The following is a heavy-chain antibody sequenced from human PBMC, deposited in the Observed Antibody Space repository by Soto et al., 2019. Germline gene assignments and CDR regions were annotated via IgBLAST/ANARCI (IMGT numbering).Heavy chain of an antibody. CDR3: ARVGTPSSIAVAGRFDY. CDR1: GYSISSGYY. D-gene: IGHD6-19*01. CDR2: IYHSGST. V-gene: IGHV4-38-2*01. J-gene: IGHJ4*02. Sequence: NPSETLSLTCAVSGYSISSGYYWGWIRQPPGKGLEWIGSIYHSGSTYYNPSLKSRVTISVDTSKNQFSLKLSSVTAADTAVYYCARVGTPSSIAVAGRFDYWGQGTLVTVSS.